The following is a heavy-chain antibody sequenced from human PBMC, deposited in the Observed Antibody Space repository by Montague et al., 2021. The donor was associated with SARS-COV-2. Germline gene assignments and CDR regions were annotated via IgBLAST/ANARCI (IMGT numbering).Heavy chain of an antibody. Sequence: PALVKPTQTLTLTCTVSGFSLNTNGMGVGWIRQPPGEAPAWLALIYWDDDKRYSPSLKTSLTITKDTSRNQVVLTMTNVDPGDTGTYFCARYTSRMYGSFDYWGQGALVSVSS. D-gene: IGHD3-16*02. CDR1: GFSLNTNGMG. V-gene: IGHV2-5*02. CDR3: ARYTSRMYGSFDY. J-gene: IGHJ4*02. CDR2: IYWDDDK.